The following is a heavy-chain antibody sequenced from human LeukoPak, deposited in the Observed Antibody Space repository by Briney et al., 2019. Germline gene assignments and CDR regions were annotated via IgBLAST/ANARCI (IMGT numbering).Heavy chain of an antibody. V-gene: IGHV3-30*18. CDR2: ISYDGSNK. Sequence: PGRSLRLSCAASGFTFSSYGMHWVRQAPGKGLEWVAVISYDGSNKYYADSVKGRFTISRDNSKNTLYLQMNSLRPEDTAVYYCAKGQFSSGFEYFQHWGQGTLVTVSS. CDR3: AKGQFSSGFEYFQH. D-gene: IGHD6-19*01. CDR1: GFTFSSYG. J-gene: IGHJ1*01.